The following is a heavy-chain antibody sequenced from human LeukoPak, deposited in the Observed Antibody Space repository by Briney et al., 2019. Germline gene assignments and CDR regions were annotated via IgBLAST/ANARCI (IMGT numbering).Heavy chain of an antibody. J-gene: IGHJ5*02. CDR2: IYYSGST. CDR1: GGSISSGGYY. D-gene: IGHD3-10*01. V-gene: IGHV4-31*03. Sequence: SETLSLTCTVSGGSISSGGYYWSWIRQHPGKGLEWIGYIYYSGSTYYNPSLKSRVTISVDTSKNQFSLKLSSVTAADTAVYYCARNMVRGVIGFDPWGQGTLATVSS. CDR3: ARNMVRGVIGFDP.